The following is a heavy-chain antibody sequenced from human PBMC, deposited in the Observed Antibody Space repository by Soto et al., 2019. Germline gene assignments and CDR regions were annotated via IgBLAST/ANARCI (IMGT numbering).Heavy chain of an antibody. CDR3: AREALSPTPMFRRANRYMDV. CDR1: GYTFTSYA. J-gene: IGHJ6*03. D-gene: IGHD3-10*01. CDR2: INAGNGNT. Sequence: QVQLVQSGAEVKKPGASVKVSCKASGYTFTSYAMHWVRQAPGQRLEWMGWINAGNGNTKYSQKFQGRVTITRDTSASTAYMERSSLRSEDTALYYCAREALSPTPMFRRANRYMDVWGKGTTVTVSS. V-gene: IGHV1-3*01.